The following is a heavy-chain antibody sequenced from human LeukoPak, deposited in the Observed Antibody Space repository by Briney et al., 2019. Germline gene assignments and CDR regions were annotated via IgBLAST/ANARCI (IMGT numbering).Heavy chain of an antibody. D-gene: IGHD6-13*01. J-gene: IGHJ4*02. CDR2: ISYDGSNK. CDR3: GNSRGDY. Sequence: GGSLRLSCAASGFTFSSYAMHWVRQAPGKGLEWVAVISYDGSNKYYADSVKGRFTISRDNSKNTLYLQMNSLRAEDTAVYYCGNSRGDYWGQGTLVTVSS. CDR1: GFTFSSYA. V-gene: IGHV3-30-3*01.